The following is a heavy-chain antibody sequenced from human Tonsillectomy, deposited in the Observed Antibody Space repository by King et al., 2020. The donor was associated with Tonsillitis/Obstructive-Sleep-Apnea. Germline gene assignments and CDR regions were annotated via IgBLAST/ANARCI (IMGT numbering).Heavy chain of an antibody. J-gene: IGHJ6*03. CDR3: ATKKGFLEGNYYYYYMDV. CDR2: IYYSGST. V-gene: IGHV4-61*01. Sequence: VQLQESGPGLVKPSETLSLTCTVSGGSVSSGSYYWSWIRQPPGKGLEWIGHIYYSGSTNYNPSLKCRVTISVDTSKNKFSLKLSSVTAADTAVYYCATKKGFLEGNYYYYYMDVWGKGTTVTVSS. CDR1: GGSVSSGSYY. D-gene: IGHD3-3*01.